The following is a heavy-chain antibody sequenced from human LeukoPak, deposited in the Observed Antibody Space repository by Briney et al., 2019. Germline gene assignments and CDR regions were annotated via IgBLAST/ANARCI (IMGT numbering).Heavy chain of an antibody. CDR3: VRGQVGTVSDY. D-gene: IGHD1-26*01. Sequence: GGSLRLSCAASGFTFSNAWMNWVRQAPGKGLEWLSSIGSGSSTTFYADSVKGRFSISRDNAKNLLYLQMNSLRDDDTAVYFCVRGQVGTVSDYWGQGTLVTVSS. CDR2: IGSGSSTT. CDR1: GFTFSNAW. V-gene: IGHV3-48*02. J-gene: IGHJ4*02.